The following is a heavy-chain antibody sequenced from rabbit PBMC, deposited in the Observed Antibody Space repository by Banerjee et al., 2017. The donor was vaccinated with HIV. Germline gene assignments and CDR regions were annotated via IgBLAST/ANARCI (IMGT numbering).Heavy chain of an antibody. CDR1: GFSFSNYYY. J-gene: IGHJ4*01. Sequence: QEQLVESGGGLVKPEGSLTLTCTAAGFSFSNYYYMCWVRQAPGKGLEWIACIDTSSARIWYATWARGRFTISKTSSTTVTLQMTSLTAADTATYFCARDWIGGGHAFHLWGPGTLVTVS. CDR2: IDTSSARI. D-gene: IGHD5-1*01. CDR3: ARDWIGGGHAFHL. V-gene: IGHV1S45*01.